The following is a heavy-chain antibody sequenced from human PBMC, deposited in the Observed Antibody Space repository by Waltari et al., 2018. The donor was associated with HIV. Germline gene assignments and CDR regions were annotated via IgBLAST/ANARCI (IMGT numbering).Heavy chain of an antibody. J-gene: IGHJ4*02. Sequence: QVQLVESGGGVVQPGRSLRLSCAASGFTFSNYALHWVRQAPGKGLEWVASISYDGTKKYYSDFVKGRFAISRDNSENTLYFQMNSLRLEDTSVYYCARVDSRNSGYYFHFDYWGQGTLVTVSS. CDR3: ARVDSRNSGYYFHFDY. V-gene: IGHV3-30*07. D-gene: IGHD3-22*01. CDR1: GFTFSNYA. CDR2: ISYDGTKK.